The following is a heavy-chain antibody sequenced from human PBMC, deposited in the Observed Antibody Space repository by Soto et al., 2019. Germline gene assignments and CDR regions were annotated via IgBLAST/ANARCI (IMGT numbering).Heavy chain of an antibody. D-gene: IGHD6-19*01. CDR2: IYYSGST. Sequence: SETLSLTCTVSGGSISSYYWSWIRQPPGKGLEWIGYIYYSGSTNYNPSLKSRVTISVDTSKNQFSLKLSSVTAADTAVYYCARVPVYSSGWYFDYWGQGTLVTVSS. J-gene: IGHJ4*02. V-gene: IGHV4-59*01. CDR1: GGSISSYY. CDR3: ARVPVYSSGWYFDY.